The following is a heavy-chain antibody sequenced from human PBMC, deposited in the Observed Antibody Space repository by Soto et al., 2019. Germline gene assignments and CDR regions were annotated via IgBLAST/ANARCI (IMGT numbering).Heavy chain of an antibody. CDR2: INPSDGNR. V-gene: IGHV1-18*01. D-gene: IGHD5-12*01. CDR1: GYSFRFYG. Sequence: ASVEVSCKDSGYSFRFYGINWVRQAPRQGLEWMGWINPSDGNRNFAQKFEDRVTMTTATSTNTVFLELRSLKSDDPAIYYCARDRIRGYDRSGFYSGGQGTMVTV. CDR3: ARDRIRGYDRSGFYS. J-gene: IGHJ4*02.